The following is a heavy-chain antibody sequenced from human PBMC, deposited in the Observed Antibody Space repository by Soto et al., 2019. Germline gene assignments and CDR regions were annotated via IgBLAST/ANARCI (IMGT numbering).Heavy chain of an antibody. CDR3: AHTPKSGMVRGVMFDY. J-gene: IGHJ4*03. V-gene: IGHV3-23*01. CDR2: ISGSGGST. CDR1: GFTFSSYA. D-gene: IGHD3-10*01. Sequence: EVPLLESGGGLVQPGGSLRLSCAASGFTFSSYAMSWVRQAPGKGLEWVSGISGSGGSTYYADSVKGRFTISRDNSKNTMDLQMNSLRDEDTAVYYCAHTPKSGMVRGVMFDYWGQGTLVTVSS.